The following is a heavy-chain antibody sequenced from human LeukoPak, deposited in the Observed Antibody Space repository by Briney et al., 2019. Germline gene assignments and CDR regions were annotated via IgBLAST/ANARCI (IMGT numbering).Heavy chain of an antibody. D-gene: IGHD3-22*01. J-gene: IGHJ3*02. CDR2: INQDGSEK. CDR1: GFTFSSYW. Sequence: GVSLRLSCAASGFTFSSYWMSWVRQAPGKGLEWVANINQDGSEKYYVDSVKGRFTISSDNAKKSLYLQMNRLSSEEPAVYYCAREMGITMIVVVTPDAFDIWGQGTMVTGSS. CDR3: AREMGITMIVVVTPDAFDI. V-gene: IGHV3-7*01.